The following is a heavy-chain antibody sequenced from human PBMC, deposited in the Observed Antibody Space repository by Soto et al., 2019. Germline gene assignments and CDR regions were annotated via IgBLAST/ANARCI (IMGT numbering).Heavy chain of an antibody. Sequence: GGSLRLSCAASGFTFSSYAMTWVRQAPGKGLEWVSSISASGGSTYYPDSVKGRFTISRDNSKNTLYLQMNSLRAEDTAVYFCAKEQAHSEADTSSIFDYWGKGTLVTSPQ. J-gene: IGHJ4*02. CDR1: GFTFSSYA. CDR3: AKEQAHSEADTSSIFDY. CDR2: ISASGGST. V-gene: IGHV3-23*01. D-gene: IGHD2-2*01.